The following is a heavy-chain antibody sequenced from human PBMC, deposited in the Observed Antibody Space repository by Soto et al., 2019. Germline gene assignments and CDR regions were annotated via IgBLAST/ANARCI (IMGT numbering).Heavy chain of an antibody. D-gene: IGHD5-12*01. CDR3: AKDLDSRDGYTLDYYYGMDV. V-gene: IGHV3-23*01. J-gene: IGHJ6*02. Sequence: EVQLLESGGGLVQPGGSLRLSCAASGFTFSSYAMSWVRQAPGKGLEWVSAISGSGGSTYYADSVKGRFTISRDNSKNTLYLQMNSLRAEDTAVYYCAKDLDSRDGYTLDYYYGMDVWGQGTTVTVSS. CDR1: GFTFSSYA. CDR2: ISGSGGST.